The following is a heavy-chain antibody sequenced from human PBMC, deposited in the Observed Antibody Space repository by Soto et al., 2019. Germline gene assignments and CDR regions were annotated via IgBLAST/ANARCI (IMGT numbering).Heavy chain of an antibody. Sequence: GESLKISCAASGFTFSSYEMNWVRQAPGKGLEWVSYIRSSGSTIYYADSVKGRFTISRDNAKNSLYLQMNSLRAEDTAVYYCARGSREQLVPYYFDYWGQGTLVTVSS. D-gene: IGHD6-13*01. CDR2: IRSSGSTI. CDR3: ARGSREQLVPYYFDY. CDR1: GFTFSSYE. J-gene: IGHJ4*02. V-gene: IGHV3-48*03.